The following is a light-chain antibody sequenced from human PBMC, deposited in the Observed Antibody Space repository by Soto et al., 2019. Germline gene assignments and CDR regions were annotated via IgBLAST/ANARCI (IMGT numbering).Light chain of an antibody. Sequence: QSVLTQPRSVSGSPGQSVTISCTGTSGDVGGYDYVSWYQHHPGKAPKFIIFDVSSRPSGVPDRFSGSKSGNTAYLTISGLQAEDEADYYCCSLAGGNIFRVFGGGTKLTVL. CDR2: DVS. J-gene: IGLJ2*01. V-gene: IGLV2-11*01. CDR3: CSLAGGNIFRV. CDR1: SGDVGGYDY.